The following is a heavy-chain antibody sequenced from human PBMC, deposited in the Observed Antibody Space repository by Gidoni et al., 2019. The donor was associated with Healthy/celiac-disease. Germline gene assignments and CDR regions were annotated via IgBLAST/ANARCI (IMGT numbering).Heavy chain of an antibody. Sequence: QVQLQQWGAGLVKPSETLSLTCAVSGGSFSGYYWSWIRQPPGKGLEWIGEINHSGSTNYNPSLKSRVTISVDTSKNQFSLKLSSVTAAATAVYYCAREGYYGSGTSPPAYWGQGTLVTVSS. J-gene: IGHJ4*02. D-gene: IGHD3-10*01. CDR1: GGSFSGYY. CDR3: AREGYYGSGTSPPAY. CDR2: INHSGST. V-gene: IGHV4-34*01.